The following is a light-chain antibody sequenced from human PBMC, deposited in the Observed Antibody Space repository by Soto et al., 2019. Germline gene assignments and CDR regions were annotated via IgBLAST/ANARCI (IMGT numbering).Light chain of an antibody. V-gene: IGKV3-20*01. CDR2: GAF. CDR1: HFISSTY. J-gene: IGKJ2*01. Sequence: EILLTQSPGTLSLSPGESVTLSCRASHFISSTYLAWYQQRPGQAPRLLIHGAFSMATGIPDRFSGSGSGTDFTLTISRLAPEDSAVYDCQQYGSSPYTFGQGTKLEIK. CDR3: QQYGSSPYT.